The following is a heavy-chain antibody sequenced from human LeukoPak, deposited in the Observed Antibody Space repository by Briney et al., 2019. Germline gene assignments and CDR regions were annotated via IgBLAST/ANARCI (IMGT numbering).Heavy chain of an antibody. Sequence: GASVKVSCKASGGTFSSYAISWVRQAPGQGLEWMGGIIPIFGTANYAQKFQGRVTITADESTSTAYMELSSLRSEDTAVYYCARLSGDQHYFDYWGQGTLVTVSS. CDR1: GGTFSSYA. D-gene: IGHD2-2*01. CDR2: IIPIFGTA. J-gene: IGHJ4*02. V-gene: IGHV1-69*13. CDR3: ARLSGDQHYFDY.